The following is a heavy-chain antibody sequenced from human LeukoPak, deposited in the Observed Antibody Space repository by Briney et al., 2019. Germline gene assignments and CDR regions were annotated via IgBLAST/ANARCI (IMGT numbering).Heavy chain of an antibody. Sequence: SETLSLTCTVSGVPISSSSYYWGWIRQPPGKGLEWIGSIYYSGSTYYNPSLKSRVTISVDTSENQFSLKLSSVTAADTAVYYCARSKIAAAGNARLYYYGMDVWGQGTTVTVSS. CDR1: GVPISSSSYY. V-gene: IGHV4-39*01. J-gene: IGHJ6*02. CDR2: IYYSGST. CDR3: ARSKIAAAGNARLYYYGMDV. D-gene: IGHD6-13*01.